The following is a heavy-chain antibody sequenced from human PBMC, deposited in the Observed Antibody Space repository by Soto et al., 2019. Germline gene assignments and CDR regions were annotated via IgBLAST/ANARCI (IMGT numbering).Heavy chain of an antibody. D-gene: IGHD3-3*01. CDR3: ARDVEGVRFLEWLGWYFDL. CDR2: ISYDGSNK. J-gene: IGHJ2*01. V-gene: IGHV3-30-3*01. CDR1: GFTFSSYA. Sequence: QVQLVESGGGVVQPGRSLRLSCAASGFTFSSYAMHWVRQAPGKGLEWVAVISYDGSNKYYADSVKGRFTISRDNSKNTLYMQMNSLRAEETAVYYCARDVEGVRFLEWLGWYFDLWGRGTLVTVSS.